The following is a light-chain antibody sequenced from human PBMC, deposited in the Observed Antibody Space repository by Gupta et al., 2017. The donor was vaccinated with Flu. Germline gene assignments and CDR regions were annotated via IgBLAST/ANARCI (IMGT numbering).Light chain of an antibody. CDR2: AVT. Sequence: QSAPTQPRSVSGSPGQSVTISCTGTSNDVGAYNRVSWYEQRPGKDPKLILDAVTERPSGVPDRFSGSKSGNTASLTISGLQADDEADYYWASHEGRSRVTYVFGTGTTVTVL. CDR3: ASHEGRSRVTYV. J-gene: IGLJ1*01. V-gene: IGLV2-11*01. CDR1: SNDVGAYNR.